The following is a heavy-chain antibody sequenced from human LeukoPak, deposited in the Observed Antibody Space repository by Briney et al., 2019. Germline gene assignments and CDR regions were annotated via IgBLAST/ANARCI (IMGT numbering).Heavy chain of an antibody. J-gene: IGHJ4*02. CDR1: GGTFISYA. CDR3: ASLVTPTLSSWFDY. D-gene: IGHD4-23*01. V-gene: IGHV1-69*13. Sequence: ASVKVSCKASGGTFISYAISWVRQAPGQGLEWMGGIIPIFGTANYAQKFQGRVTITADESTSTAYMELSSLRSEDTAVYYCASLVTPTLSSWFDYWGQGTLVTVSS. CDR2: IIPIFGTA.